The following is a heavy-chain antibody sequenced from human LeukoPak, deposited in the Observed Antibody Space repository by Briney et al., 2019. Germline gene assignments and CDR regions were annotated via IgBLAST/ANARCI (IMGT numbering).Heavy chain of an antibody. J-gene: IGHJ5*02. V-gene: IGHV1-69-2*01. CDR1: GHTFTDYY. CDR2: VDPEDGET. D-gene: IGHD6-13*01. Sequence: ASVKVSCKASGHTFTDYYMHWVQQAPGKGLEWMGRVDPEDGETIYAEKFQGRVTITADTSTDTAYMELSSLRSEDTAVYYCATALGIAAADAHWFDPWGQGTLVTVSS. CDR3: ATALGIAAADAHWFDP.